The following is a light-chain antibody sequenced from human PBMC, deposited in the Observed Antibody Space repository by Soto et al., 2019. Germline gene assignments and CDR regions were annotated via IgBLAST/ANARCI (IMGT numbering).Light chain of an antibody. Sequence: DIQMTQSPSTLSASVGDRVAITCRASQSITRWVAWYQQKPGKAPKLLIYDASSLESGVPSRCSGSGSGTEFTLTISSLQPDDFATYYCQQYSSFSRTFGQGTKVEIK. CDR1: QSITRW. CDR3: QQYSSFSRT. CDR2: DAS. J-gene: IGKJ1*01. V-gene: IGKV1-5*01.